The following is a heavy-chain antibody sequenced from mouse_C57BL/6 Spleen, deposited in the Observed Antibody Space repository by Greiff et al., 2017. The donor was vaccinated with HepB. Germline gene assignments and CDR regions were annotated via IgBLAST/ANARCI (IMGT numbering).Heavy chain of an antibody. V-gene: IGHV1-82*01. D-gene: IGHD1-1*01. CDR2: IYPGDGDT. J-gene: IGHJ2*01. CDR1: GFAFSSSW. CDR3: ARGDYYGSSSFDY. Sequence: VKLQESGPELVKPGASVKISCTASGFAFSSSWMNWVKQRPGKGLEWIGRIYPGDGDTNYNGKFKGKATLTADKSSSTAYMQLSSLTSEDSAVYCCARGDYYGSSSFDYWGQGTTLTVSS.